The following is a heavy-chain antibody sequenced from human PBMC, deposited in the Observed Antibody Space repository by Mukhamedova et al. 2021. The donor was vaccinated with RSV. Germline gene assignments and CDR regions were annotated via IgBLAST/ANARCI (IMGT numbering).Heavy chain of an antibody. D-gene: IGHD3-10*01. CDR2: GNP. CDR3: AYTYYYGSGSHIMNY. J-gene: IGHJ4*02. Sequence: GNPTYAQGFTGRFVFSLDTSVSTAYLQISSLKAEDTAVYYCAYTYYYGSGSHIMNYWGQGTLVTVSS. V-gene: IGHV7-4-1*02.